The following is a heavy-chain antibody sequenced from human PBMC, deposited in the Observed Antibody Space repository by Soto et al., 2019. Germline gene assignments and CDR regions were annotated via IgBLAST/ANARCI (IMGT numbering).Heavy chain of an antibody. Sequence: VQMVESGGGLVQPGGSLRLSCGVSGFSVGSNYMSWVRQAPGKGLQWVSVIYTGGETYYADSVQGRFTVARDKAIITLFLQTNSLRAEDTGVYYCASEAGAPRSRDFDYWGQGTLVTVSS. CDR2: IYTGGET. CDR3: ASEAGAPRSRDFDY. J-gene: IGHJ4*02. V-gene: IGHV3-66*01. CDR1: GFSVGSNY.